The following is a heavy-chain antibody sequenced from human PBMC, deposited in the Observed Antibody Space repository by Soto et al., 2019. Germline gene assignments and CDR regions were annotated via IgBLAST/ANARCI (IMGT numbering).Heavy chain of an antibody. CDR1: GYSFTRYW. V-gene: IGHV5-10-1*01. D-gene: IGHD5-18*01. CDR3: ARTSMQSRGYSYGHGGMDV. J-gene: IGHJ6*02. Sequence: LKISCKGSGYSFTRYWISWVRQMPGKGLEWMGRIDPSDSYTNYSPSFQGNVTISADKSISTAYLQWSSLKASDTAMYYCARTSMQSRGYSYGHGGMDVWGQGTTVTVSS. CDR2: IDPSDSYT.